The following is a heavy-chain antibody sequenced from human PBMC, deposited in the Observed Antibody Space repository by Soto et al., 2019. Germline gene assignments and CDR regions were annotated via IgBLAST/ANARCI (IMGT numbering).Heavy chain of an antibody. Sequence: SETLSLTCAVSGGSISSSNWWSWVRQPPGKGLEWIGEIYHSGSTNYNPSLKSRVTISVDKSKNQFSLKLSSVTAADTAVYYCARFMTMVTNLAFYIWGQGTMVTVSS. CDR1: GGSISSSNW. CDR2: IYHSGST. J-gene: IGHJ3*02. CDR3: ARFMTMVTNLAFYI. V-gene: IGHV4-4*02. D-gene: IGHD4-17*01.